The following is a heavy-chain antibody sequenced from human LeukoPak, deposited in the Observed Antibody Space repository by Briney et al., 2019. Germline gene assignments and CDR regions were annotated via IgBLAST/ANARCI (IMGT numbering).Heavy chain of an antibody. Sequence: NPSETLSLTCTVSGGSISSYYWSWIRQPPGKGLEWIGYIYYSGSTNYSPSLKSRVTISVDTSKNQFSLKLSSVTAADTAVYYCARAYGSGSYYAQLPYYYYYYYMDVWGKGTTVTISS. CDR1: GGSISSYY. CDR2: IYYSGST. V-gene: IGHV4-59*01. J-gene: IGHJ6*03. D-gene: IGHD3-10*01. CDR3: ARAYGSGSYYAQLPYYYYYYYMDV.